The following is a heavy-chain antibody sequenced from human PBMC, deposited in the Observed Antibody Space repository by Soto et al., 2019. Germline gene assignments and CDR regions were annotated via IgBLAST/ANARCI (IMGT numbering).Heavy chain of an antibody. D-gene: IGHD4-17*01. CDR2: IYYSGST. CDR1: GGSISSSSYY. J-gene: IGHJ1*01. V-gene: IGHV4-39*01. Sequence: QLQLQESGPGLVKPSETLSLTCTVSGGSISSSSYYWGWIRQPPGKGLEWIGSIYYSGSTYYNPSLKSRVTISVDTSKNQFSLKLSSVTAADTAVYYCARHAYYGDYVAPFQHWGQGTLVTVSS. CDR3: ARHAYYGDYVAPFQH.